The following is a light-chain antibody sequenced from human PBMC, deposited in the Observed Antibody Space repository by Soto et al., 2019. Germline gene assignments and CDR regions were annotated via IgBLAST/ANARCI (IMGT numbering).Light chain of an antibody. CDR1: DGPVTSNHY. CDR2: DTT. J-gene: IGLJ2*01. CDR3: LLAYSGGRV. Sequence: QPVLTQEPSLTVSPGGTVTLTCGSSDGPVTSNHYPYWYQQRPGQVPRTLIYDTTNRQSWAPARFSGSLVGVKAALTLSGAQPEDEADYYCLLAYSGGRVFGGGTKLTVL. V-gene: IGLV7-46*01.